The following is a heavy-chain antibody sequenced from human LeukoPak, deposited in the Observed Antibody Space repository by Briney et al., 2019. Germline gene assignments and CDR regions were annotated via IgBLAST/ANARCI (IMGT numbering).Heavy chain of an antibody. D-gene: IGHD6-25*01. V-gene: IGHV3-11*01. CDR2: ISSSGSTI. J-gene: IGHJ6*02. CDR1: GFTFSDYY. Sequence: GGSLRLSCAASGFTFSDYYMSWIRQAPGKGLEWVSYISSSGSTIYYADSVKGRFTISRDNAKNSLYLQMNSLRAEDTAVYYCARRSAAYCYYGMDVWGQGTTVTVSS. CDR3: ARRSAAYCYYGMDV.